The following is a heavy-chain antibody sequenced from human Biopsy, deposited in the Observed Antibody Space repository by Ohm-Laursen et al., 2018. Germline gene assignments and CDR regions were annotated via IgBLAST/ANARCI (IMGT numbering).Heavy chain of an antibody. J-gene: IGHJ2*01. CDR2: IYYTGST. Sequence: ETLSLTCTVSGDSINSSYWSWIRQAPGKGLEWIGYIYYTGSTNYNPSLKSRVTISVDTSMNHLSLRLTSVTAADTAVYYCARHAPSYSGSYWRYFDLWGRGTLVTVSS. V-gene: IGHV4-59*08. D-gene: IGHD1-26*01. CDR1: GDSINSSY. CDR3: ARHAPSYSGSYWRYFDL.